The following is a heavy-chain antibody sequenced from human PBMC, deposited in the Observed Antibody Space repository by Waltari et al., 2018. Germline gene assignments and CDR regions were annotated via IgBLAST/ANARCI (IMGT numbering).Heavy chain of an antibody. CDR2: IKHDGSEC. Sequence: EVQLVESGGGLVQPGGSLRLSCAASGFTFSRNWMSWVRQAPGKGLEWVGNIKHDGSECWFVDSGKGRFTISRDNAKNLMWLQMNSLRAEDTAVYYCARDAARGTIDYWGQGTLVTVSS. V-gene: IGHV3-7*03. J-gene: IGHJ4*02. D-gene: IGHD2-2*01. CDR3: ARDAARGTIDY. CDR1: GFTFSRNW.